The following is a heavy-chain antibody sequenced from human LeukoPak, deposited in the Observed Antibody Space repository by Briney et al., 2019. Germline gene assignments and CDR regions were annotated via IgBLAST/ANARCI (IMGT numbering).Heavy chain of an antibody. CDR2: ISGSGGST. CDR3: AKESGTWYSEFDY. D-gene: IGHD6-13*01. J-gene: IGHJ4*02. V-gene: IGHV3-23*01. CDR1: GFTFSRYA. Sequence: GGSLRLSCAASGFTFSRYAMNWVRQAPGKGLEWVSAISGSGGSTYYADSVKGRFTISRDNSKNTAYLQMNSLRAEDTAVYYCAKESGTWYSEFDYWGQGTLVTVSS.